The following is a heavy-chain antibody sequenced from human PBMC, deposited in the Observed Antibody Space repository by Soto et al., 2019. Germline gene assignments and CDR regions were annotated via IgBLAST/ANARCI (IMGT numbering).Heavy chain of an antibody. CDR3: ARVEGMYYYYGMDV. V-gene: IGHV1-18*01. CDR1: GYTFTSYG. CDR2: ISAYNGHT. Sequence: QVQLVQSGAEVKKPGASVKVSCKASGYTFTSYGISGVRQAPGQGLEWRGWISAYNGHTNYPQKLQGRVTMTTDTATSTDYMELRSLRSDDTAVYYCARVEGMYYYYGMDVWGQGTTVTVAS. J-gene: IGHJ6*01. D-gene: IGHD6-13*01.